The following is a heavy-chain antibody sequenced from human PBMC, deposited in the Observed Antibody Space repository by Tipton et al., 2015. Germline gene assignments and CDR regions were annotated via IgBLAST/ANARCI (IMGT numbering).Heavy chain of an antibody. D-gene: IGHD3-10*01. CDR3: ARGLLLWFGMSDY. CDR2: ISHSGNT. Sequence: TLSLTCTFSGGSVSSGSYYWSWIRQPPGKGLEWIGSISHSGNTYYNPSLKSRVTMSRDTSKNQFSLKLNSVTAADTAVYYCARGLLLWFGMSDYWGRGTLVTVSS. V-gene: IGHV4-39*07. J-gene: IGHJ4*02. CDR1: GGSVSSGSYY.